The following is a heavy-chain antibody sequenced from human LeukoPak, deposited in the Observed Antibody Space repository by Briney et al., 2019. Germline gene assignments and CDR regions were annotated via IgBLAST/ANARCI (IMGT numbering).Heavy chain of an antibody. J-gene: IGHJ4*02. D-gene: IGHD4-17*01. Sequence: PGGSLRLSCAASGFTFRSHWMTWGRQAPGKGLEWVASVKQDGTEKHYVDSVKGRFTISRDNARSSLYLQMNSLTAEDTAVFYCARDDATVTHLDYWGQGTLVTVSS. CDR3: ARDDATVTHLDY. CDR2: VKQDGTEK. V-gene: IGHV3-7*01. CDR1: GFTFRSHW.